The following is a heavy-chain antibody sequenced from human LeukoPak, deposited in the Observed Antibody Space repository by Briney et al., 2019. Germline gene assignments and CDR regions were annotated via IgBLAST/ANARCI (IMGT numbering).Heavy chain of an antibody. CDR3: ASRNDILTGYVFDF. V-gene: IGHV4-34*01. CDR2: INHSGST. Sequence: PSETLSLTCAVYGGSFSGYYWSWIRQPPGKGLEWIGEINHSGSTNYNPSLKSRVTISVDTSKNQFSLKLTSVTAADTAVYYCASRNDILTGYVFDFWGQGTLATVSS. D-gene: IGHD3-9*01. J-gene: IGHJ4*02. CDR1: GGSFSGYY.